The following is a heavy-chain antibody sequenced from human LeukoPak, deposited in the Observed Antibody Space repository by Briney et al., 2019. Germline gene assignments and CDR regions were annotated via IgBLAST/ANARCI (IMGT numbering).Heavy chain of an antibody. J-gene: IGHJ6*02. CDR1: GYTLTELS. CDR2: FDPEDGET. D-gene: IGHD5-12*01. CDR3: ATVGVALYGMDV. Sequence: ASVKVSCKVSGYTLTELSMHWVRQAPGKGLEWMGGFDPEDGETIYALKFQGRVTMTEDTSTDTAYMELSSLRSEDTAVYYCATVGVALYGMDVWGQGTTVTVSS. V-gene: IGHV1-24*01.